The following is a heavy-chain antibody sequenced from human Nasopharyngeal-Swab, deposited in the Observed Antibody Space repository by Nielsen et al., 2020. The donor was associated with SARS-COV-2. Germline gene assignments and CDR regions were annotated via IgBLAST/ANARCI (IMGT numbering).Heavy chain of an antibody. CDR1: GFTFSSYW. Sequence: GESLKISCAASGFTFSSYWMSWVRQAPGKGLEWVANIKQDGSEKYYVDSVKGRFTISRDNAKNSLYLQMNSLRAEDTAVYYCARDPSSGWYPSYHYGMDVWGQGTTVTVSS. CDR2: IKQDGSEK. CDR3: ARDPSSGWYPSYHYGMDV. J-gene: IGHJ6*02. V-gene: IGHV3-7*01. D-gene: IGHD6-19*01.